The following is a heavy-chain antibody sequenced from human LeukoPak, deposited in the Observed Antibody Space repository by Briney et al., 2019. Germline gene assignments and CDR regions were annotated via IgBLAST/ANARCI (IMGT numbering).Heavy chain of an antibody. J-gene: IGHJ4*02. V-gene: IGHV5-51*01. Sequence: GASLKISCKGSGYSFTSYWIGWVREMRGKGLEWMGIIYPGDSYSRYSPYFQCKVTISADKSFSSVYLKWLSLRASDAALYYCTRIGEYSSGWPFDYWGQGTLVTVSS. CDR1: GYSFTSYW. D-gene: IGHD6-19*01. CDR3: TRIGEYSSGWPFDY. CDR2: IYPGDSYS.